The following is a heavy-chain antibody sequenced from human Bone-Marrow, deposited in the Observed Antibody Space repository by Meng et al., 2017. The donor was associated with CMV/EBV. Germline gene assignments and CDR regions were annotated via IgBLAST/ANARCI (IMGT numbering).Heavy chain of an antibody. D-gene: IGHD6-19*01. CDR1: GFTFSSYA. CDR3: AKEGSGWYYGMDV. V-gene: IGHV3-23*01. J-gene: IGHJ6*02. CDR2: ISGSGGST. Sequence: GESLKISCAASGFTFSSYAMSWVRQAPGKGPEWVSAISGSGGSTYYADSVKGRFTISRDNSKNTLYLQMNSLRAEDTAVYYCAKEGSGWYYGMDVWGQGTTVTVSS.